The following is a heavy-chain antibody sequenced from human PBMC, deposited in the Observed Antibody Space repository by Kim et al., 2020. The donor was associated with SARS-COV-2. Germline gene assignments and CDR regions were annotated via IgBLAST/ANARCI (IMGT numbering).Heavy chain of an antibody. V-gene: IGHV1-24*01. Sequence: ASVKVSCKVSGYTLTELSMHWVRQAPGKGLEWMGGFDPEDGETIYAQKFQGRVTMTEDTSTDTAYMELSSLRSEDTAVYYCATGVDLSSGWSNPHQYGMDVWGQGTTVTVSS. D-gene: IGHD6-19*01. CDR2: FDPEDGET. CDR3: ATGVDLSSGWSNPHQYGMDV. J-gene: IGHJ6*02. CDR1: GYTLTELS.